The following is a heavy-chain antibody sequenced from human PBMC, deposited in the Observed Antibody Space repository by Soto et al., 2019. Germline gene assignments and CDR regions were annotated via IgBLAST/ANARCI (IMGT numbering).Heavy chain of an antibody. V-gene: IGHV4-39*01. CDR2: IYHSGST. J-gene: IGHJ5*02. D-gene: IGHD3-10*01. CDR3: AGRSSLASVQVYFGEISNYPWFDP. CDR1: NGSISSAIYY. Sequence: SETLSLTCTVSNGSISSAIYYWGWIRQPPGKGLEWIGSIYHSGSTYYNPSLQGRVTISVDTSKNQFSLKLSSVTAADTAVYFCAGRSSLASVQVYFGEISNYPWFDPWGQGTLVTVSS.